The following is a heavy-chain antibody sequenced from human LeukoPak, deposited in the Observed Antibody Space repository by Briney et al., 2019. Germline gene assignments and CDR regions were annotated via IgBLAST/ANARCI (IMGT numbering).Heavy chain of an antibody. CDR1: GFTFSSYS. D-gene: IGHD1-26*01. CDR3: ARGQVVGATDYFDY. V-gene: IGHV3-48*01. Sequence: GGSLRLSCTASGFTFSSYSMSWVRQAPGKGLEWVSYISSTSNTIYYADSVKGRFTISRDNSKNTLFLQMNNLRAEDTALYYCARGQVVGATDYFDYWGQGTPVTVAS. CDR2: ISSTSNTI. J-gene: IGHJ4*02.